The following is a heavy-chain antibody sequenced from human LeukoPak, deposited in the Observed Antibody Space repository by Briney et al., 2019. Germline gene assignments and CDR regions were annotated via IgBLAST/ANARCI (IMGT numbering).Heavy chain of an antibody. D-gene: IGHD3-22*01. V-gene: IGHV3-30*02. J-gene: IGHJ4*02. CDR1: GFTFSTYG. Sequence: GGSLRLSCAASGFTFSTYGIHWVRQAPGKGLEGVAFIRYDGGNEHYADSVEGRFTISRDNSKNTLYLQMNSLRAEDTAVYYCAKDTYTGSSGYYVFDSWGQGTLVTVSS. CDR3: AKDTYTGSSGYYVFDS. CDR2: IRYDGGNE.